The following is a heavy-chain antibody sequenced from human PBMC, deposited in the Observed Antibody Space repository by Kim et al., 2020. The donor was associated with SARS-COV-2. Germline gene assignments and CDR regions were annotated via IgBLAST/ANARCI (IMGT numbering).Heavy chain of an antibody. J-gene: IGHJ4*02. D-gene: IGHD3-9*01. Sequence: PSRKSRVTISGDTSKNQFSLKLSSVTAADTAVYYCARGRGYFDWLLSIDYWGQGTLVTVSS. CDR3: ARGRGYFDWLLSIDY. V-gene: IGHV4-39*07.